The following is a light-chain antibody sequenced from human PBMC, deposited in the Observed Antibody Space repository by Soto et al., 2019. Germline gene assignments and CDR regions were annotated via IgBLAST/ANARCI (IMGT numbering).Light chain of an antibody. V-gene: IGKV1-5*03. CDR2: KAS. CDR3: QHYNSYSEA. Sequence: IQIAQSPSTLSGSVWDRVTITCRASQTISSWLAWYKQKPGKAPKLLIYKASTLKSGVPSRFRGSGSGTEFTLTISSLQPDDFETYYCQHYNSYSEAFGQGTKVDIK. J-gene: IGKJ1*01. CDR1: QTISSW.